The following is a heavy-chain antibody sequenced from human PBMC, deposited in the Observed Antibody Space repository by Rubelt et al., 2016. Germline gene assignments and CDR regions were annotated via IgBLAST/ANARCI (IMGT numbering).Heavy chain of an antibody. V-gene: IGHV3-21*01. J-gene: IGHJ4*02. CDR3: AKEGSSGWSRFDY. Sequence: GQGLEWVSSISSSSSYIYYADSVKGRFTISRDNAKNSLYLQMNSLRAEDTAVYYCAKEGSSGWSRFDYWGQGTLVTVAS. D-gene: IGHD6-19*01. CDR2: ISSSSSYI.